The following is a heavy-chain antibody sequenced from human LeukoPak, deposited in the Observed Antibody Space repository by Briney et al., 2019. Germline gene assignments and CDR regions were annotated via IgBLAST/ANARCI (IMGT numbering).Heavy chain of an antibody. CDR2: ISAYNGNT. V-gene: IGHV1-18*01. J-gene: IGHJ4*02. D-gene: IGHD3-3*01. CDR3: ARAKAVRITIFGVVKYYFDY. CDR1: GYTFTSYG. Sequence: ASVKVSCKASGYTFTSYGISWVRQAPGQGLEWMGWISAYNGNTNYAQKLQGRVTMTTDTSTSTAYMELRSLRSDDTAVYYCARAKAVRITIFGVVKYYFDYWGQGTLVTVSS.